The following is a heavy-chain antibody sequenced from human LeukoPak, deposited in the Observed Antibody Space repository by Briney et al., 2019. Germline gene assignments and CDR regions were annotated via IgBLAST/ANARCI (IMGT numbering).Heavy chain of an antibody. V-gene: IGHV1-18*01. CDR3: ARDAPRWRNAFDF. D-gene: IGHD4-23*01. CDR2: VSSYNGNT. CDR1: GYTFTSTG. J-gene: IGHJ3*01. Sequence: ASVKVSCKASGYTFTSTGICWVRQAPGQGLEWMGWVSSYNGNTNYAQKFRGRVTMTRDASTDTAYMELRSLRSDDTAVYFCARDAPRWRNAFDFWGQGTMVTVSS.